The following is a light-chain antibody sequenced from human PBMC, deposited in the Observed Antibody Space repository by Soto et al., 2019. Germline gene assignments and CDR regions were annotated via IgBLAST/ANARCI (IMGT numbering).Light chain of an antibody. V-gene: IGKV3-15*01. CDR3: QQYNKWPPVT. CDR1: QSVSSN. J-gene: IGKJ4*01. CDR2: GAS. Sequence: EIVMTQSQATLSVSPGERATLSCRASQSVSSNLAWYQQKPGQAPRLLIHGASTRATGIPARFSGSGSGTEFTLTISSLQSEDFAVYYCQQYNKWPPVTFGGGTKVDI.